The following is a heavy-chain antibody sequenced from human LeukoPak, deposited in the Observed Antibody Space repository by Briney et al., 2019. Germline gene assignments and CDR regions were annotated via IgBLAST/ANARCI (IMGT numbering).Heavy chain of an antibody. Sequence: ASVKVSCKASGYTFTGYYLHWVRQAPGQGLEWMGCVNPNSGDTNYAQKFQGRVTMTRDTSISTAYMELSRLRSDDTAVYYCARGIAAAGNWFDPWGQGTLVTVSS. CDR2: VNPNSGDT. V-gene: IGHV1-2*02. D-gene: IGHD6-13*01. CDR1: GYTFTGYY. J-gene: IGHJ5*02. CDR3: ARGIAAAGNWFDP.